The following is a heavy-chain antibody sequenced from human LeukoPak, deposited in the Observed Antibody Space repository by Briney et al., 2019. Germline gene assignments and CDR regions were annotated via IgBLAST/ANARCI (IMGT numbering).Heavy chain of an antibody. CDR3: ARHPYYYDSSGYSYYYYSMDV. J-gene: IGHJ6*03. D-gene: IGHD3-22*01. CDR2: FYTSGST. V-gene: IGHV4-61*02. Sequence: SETLSLTCTVSGGSISSGTYYWSWIRQPAGKGLEWIGRFYTSGSTNYNPSLKSRVTISVDTSKNQFSLKLSSVTAADTAVYYCARHPYYYDSSGYSYYYYSMDVWGKGTTVTVSS. CDR1: GGSISSGTYY.